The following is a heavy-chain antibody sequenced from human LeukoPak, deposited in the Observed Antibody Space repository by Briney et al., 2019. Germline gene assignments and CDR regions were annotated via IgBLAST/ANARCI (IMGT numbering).Heavy chain of an antibody. CDR3: AKDGGRNSYYYYMDV. CDR2: ISWDGGST. J-gene: IGHJ6*03. Sequence: PGGSLRLSCAASGFTFDDYTMHWVRQAPGKGLEWVSLISWDGGSTYYADYVKGRFTISRDNSKNSLYLQMNSLRTEDTALYYCAKDGGRNSYYYYMDVWGKGTTVTVSS. CDR1: GFTFDDYT. V-gene: IGHV3-43*01. D-gene: IGHD1-7*01.